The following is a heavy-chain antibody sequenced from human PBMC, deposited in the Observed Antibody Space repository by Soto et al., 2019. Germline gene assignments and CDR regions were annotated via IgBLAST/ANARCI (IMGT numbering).Heavy chain of an antibody. V-gene: IGHV4-61*01. CDR3: AREFSNSPEAFDS. D-gene: IGHD1-1*01. J-gene: IGHJ4*02. Sequence: QVHLQESGPGQVKPSETLSLICTVSGGSVNSDSYYWSWIRQPPGRGLEWIGYIYYTGSTNYNPSLKSRVTISVDTSRNQLSRKLSSVTAADTAVYYCAREFSNSPEAFDSWGQGSLVTVSS. CDR2: IYYTGST. CDR1: GGSVNSDSYY.